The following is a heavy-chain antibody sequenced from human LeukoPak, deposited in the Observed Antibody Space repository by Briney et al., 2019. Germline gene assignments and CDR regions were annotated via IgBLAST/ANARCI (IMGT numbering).Heavy chain of an antibody. V-gene: IGHV3-21*04. CDR1: GFTFSSYS. D-gene: IGHD6-13*01. J-gene: IGHJ4*02. Sequence: PGGSLRLSCAASGFTFSSYSMNWVRQAPGKGLEWVSSISSSSSYIYYADSVKGRFTISRDNSKNTLYLQINSLRAEDTAIYYCAKAPMEDSWYIHFDYWGQGTLVTVSS. CDR3: AKAPMEDSWYIHFDY. CDR2: ISSSSSYI.